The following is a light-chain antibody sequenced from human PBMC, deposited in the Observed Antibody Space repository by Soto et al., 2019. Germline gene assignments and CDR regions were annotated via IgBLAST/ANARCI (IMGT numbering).Light chain of an antibody. CDR2: DAS. CDR1: QSLRSS. CDR3: HQYGSSPAT. J-gene: IGKJ1*01. Sequence: ETMMTQSPDTLSVSLGERATLSCRASQSLRSSLAWYQQKPGQAPRLLIYDASTRATDTPVRFRGSGSGTDFTLTISRLEPEDFAVYYCHQYGSSPATFGQGTKVDI. V-gene: IGKV3-20*01.